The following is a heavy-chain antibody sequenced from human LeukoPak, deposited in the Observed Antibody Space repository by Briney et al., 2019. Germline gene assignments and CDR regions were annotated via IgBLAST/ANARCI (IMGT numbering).Heavy chain of an antibody. CDR2: IYYIGST. V-gene: IGHV4-59*08. D-gene: IGHD6-19*01. CDR1: GGSINSYY. J-gene: IGHJ4*02. Sequence: SETLSLTCTVSGGSINSYYWSWIRQPPGKGLEWIGYIYYIGSTNYNPSLKSRVTISVDTSKNQFSLKLSSVTAADTAVYYCAREVAGGYYFDYWGQGTLVTVSS. CDR3: AREVAGGYYFDY.